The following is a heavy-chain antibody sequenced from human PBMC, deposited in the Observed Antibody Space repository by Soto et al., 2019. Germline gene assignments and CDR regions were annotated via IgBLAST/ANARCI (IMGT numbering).Heavy chain of an antibody. D-gene: IGHD3-16*01. CDR2: INAHSGGT. CDR3: AKDLTRQPAYWLDP. J-gene: IGHJ5*02. Sequence: QVQLVQSGAAVKKPGASVKVSCKASGFSFTGYYIHWLRQAPGQGLEWMGWINAHSGGTEYAQKFQGRVTLTRDTFMATAYLTLTSLTSEDTALYYGAKDLTRQPAYWLDPGGQGTQVTVSS. CDR1: GFSFTGYY. V-gene: IGHV1-2*02.